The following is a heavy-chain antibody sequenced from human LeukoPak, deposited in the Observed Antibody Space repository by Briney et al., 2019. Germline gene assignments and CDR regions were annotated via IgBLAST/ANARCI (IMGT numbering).Heavy chain of an antibody. D-gene: IGHD6-13*01. J-gene: IGHJ4*02. CDR1: GFTFSSYG. Sequence: PGGSLRLSCAASGFTFSSYGMHWVRQAPGKGLEWVAVISYDGSNKYYADSVKGRFTISRDNSKNTLYLQMNSLRAEDTAVYYCAKDRRFRSSWYFGWYFDYWGQGTLVTVS. CDR3: AKDRRFRSSWYFGWYFDY. CDR2: ISYDGSNK. V-gene: IGHV3-30*18.